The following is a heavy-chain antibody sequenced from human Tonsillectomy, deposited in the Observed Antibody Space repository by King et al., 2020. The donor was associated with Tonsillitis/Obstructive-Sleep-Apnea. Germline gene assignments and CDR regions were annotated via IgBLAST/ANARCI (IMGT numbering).Heavy chain of an antibody. J-gene: IGHJ4*02. D-gene: IGHD3-3*01. CDR3: ARVSGGQLDFWSGKIDY. CDR2: ISYDGSNK. CDR1: GFMFSSYA. Sequence: VQLVESGGGVVQPGRSLRLSCAASGFMFSSYAMHWVRQAPGKGLEWVAVISYDGSNKYHADSVKGRFTISRDNSKNTLYLQMNSLRAEDTAVYYCARVSGGQLDFWSGKIDYWGQGTLVTVSS. V-gene: IGHV3-30*01.